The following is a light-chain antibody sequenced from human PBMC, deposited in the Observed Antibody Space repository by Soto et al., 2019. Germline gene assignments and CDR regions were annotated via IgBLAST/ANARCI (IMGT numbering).Light chain of an antibody. Sequence: EIVMTQSPATLSVSPGERATLSCRASQSVATNLAWYQQKPGQVPRLLIYDASTRATDIPARFSGSGSGTEFTLTISSLQSEDFAVYYCQQYNNRRTFGQGTKV. CDR3: QQYNNRRT. CDR2: DAS. CDR1: QSVATN. J-gene: IGKJ1*01. V-gene: IGKV3-15*01.